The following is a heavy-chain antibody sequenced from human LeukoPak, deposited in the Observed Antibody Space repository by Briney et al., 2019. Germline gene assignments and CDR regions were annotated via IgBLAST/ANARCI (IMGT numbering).Heavy chain of an antibody. V-gene: IGHV3-21*01. CDR1: GFTFSSYS. CDR2: IRSSSSYI. Sequence: GGSLRLSCGASGFTFSSYSMNWVRQAPGKGLEWVSSIRSSSSYIYYADSVRGRFTISIDNAKNSLSLQMHSLKAEDTAVYYCARVDAYYMDVWGKGTTVTVSS. CDR3: ARVDAYYMDV. J-gene: IGHJ6*03.